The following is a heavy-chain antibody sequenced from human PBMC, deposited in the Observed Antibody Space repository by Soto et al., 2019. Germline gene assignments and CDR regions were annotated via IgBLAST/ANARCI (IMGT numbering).Heavy chain of an antibody. CDR3: TRDAYYDFWSGYSGYYYYYMDV. Sequence: EVQLVESGGGLVQPGGSLRLSCAASGFTFSSYWMHWVRQAPGKGLVWVSRINGDGSSTSYADSVKGRFTISRDNAMNTLYLQMNSLRAEDTAVYYCTRDAYYDFWSGYSGYYYYYMDVWGKGTTVTVSS. CDR1: GFTFSSYW. D-gene: IGHD3-3*01. J-gene: IGHJ6*03. CDR2: INGDGSST. V-gene: IGHV3-74*01.